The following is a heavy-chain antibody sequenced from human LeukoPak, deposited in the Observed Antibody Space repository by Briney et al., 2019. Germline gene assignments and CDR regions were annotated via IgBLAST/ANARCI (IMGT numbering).Heavy chain of an antibody. J-gene: IGHJ4*02. CDR3: ARVYSGYDPLFDY. V-gene: IGHV3-21*01. D-gene: IGHD5-12*01. CDR2: ISSSSSYI. Sequence: PGGSLRLSCAASGFTFSSYSMNWVRQAPGKGLEWVSSISSSSSYIYYADSVKGRFTISRDNAKNSLYLQMSSLRAEDTAVYYCARVYSGYDPLFDYWGQGTLVTVSS. CDR1: GFTFSSYS.